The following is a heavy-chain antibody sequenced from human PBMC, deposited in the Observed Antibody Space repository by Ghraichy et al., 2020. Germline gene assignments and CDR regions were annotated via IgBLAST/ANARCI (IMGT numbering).Heavy chain of an antibody. V-gene: IGHV1-18*01. Sequence: ASVKVSCKASSYTFNNYVINWVRQAPGQGLECMGWISAYNGITNYAQKFQGRVTMTADTSTSTAYMELRSLRSDDTAVYYCTRGASGSYSDYWGQGTLVTVSS. CDR3: TRGASGSYSDY. CDR1: SYTFNNYV. CDR2: ISAYNGIT. J-gene: IGHJ4*02. D-gene: IGHD1-26*01.